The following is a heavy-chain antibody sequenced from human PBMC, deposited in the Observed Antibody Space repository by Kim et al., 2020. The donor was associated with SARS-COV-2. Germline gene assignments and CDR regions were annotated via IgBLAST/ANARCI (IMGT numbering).Heavy chain of an antibody. CDR1: GFIFGSYA. J-gene: IGHJ5*02. Sequence: GGSLRLSCAASGFIFGSYAMNWVRQAPGKGLEWVSTIGDGGHTTYYADSVRGRFTISRDNSKSTLFLQMNRLRAGDTALYYCGKSEGMDPTGCFYDSHPKHFLIDLWGPGTLVTVSS. CDR2: IGDGGHTT. CDR3: GKSEGMDPTGCFYDSHPKHFLIDL. D-gene: IGHD3-3*02. V-gene: IGHV3-23*01.